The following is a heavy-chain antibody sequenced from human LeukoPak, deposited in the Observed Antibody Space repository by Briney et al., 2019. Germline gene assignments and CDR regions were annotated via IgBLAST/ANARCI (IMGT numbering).Heavy chain of an antibody. Sequence: ASVKVSCKVSGYTLTELSMHWVRQAPGQGLEWMGWINPNSGGTNYAQKFQGRVTMTRDTSISTAYMELSRLRSDDTAVYYCARVLPLAGTYYYYGMDVWGQGTTVTVSS. V-gene: IGHV1-2*02. CDR2: INPNSGGT. J-gene: IGHJ6*02. CDR3: ARVLPLAGTYYYYGMDV. CDR1: GYTLTELS. D-gene: IGHD6-19*01.